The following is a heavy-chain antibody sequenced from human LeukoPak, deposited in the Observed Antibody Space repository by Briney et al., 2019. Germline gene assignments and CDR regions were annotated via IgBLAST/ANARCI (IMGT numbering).Heavy chain of an antibody. V-gene: IGHV1-18*01. D-gene: IGHD3-16*01. CDR3: ASLDYVSYGMDV. Sequence: ASVTVSCTASGYTFTSYGISWVRQAPGQGLEWMGWISAYNGNTNYAQKLQGRVIMTTDTSTSTAYMELRSLRSDDTAVYYCASLDYVSYGMDVWGQGTTVTVSS. J-gene: IGHJ6*02. CDR1: GYTFTSYG. CDR2: ISAYNGNT.